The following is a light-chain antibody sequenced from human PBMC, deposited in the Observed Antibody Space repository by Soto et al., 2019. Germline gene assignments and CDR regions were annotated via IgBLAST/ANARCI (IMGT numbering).Light chain of an antibody. V-gene: IGLV2-11*01. CDR3: CSYAGSYPLV. J-gene: IGLJ1*01. CDR1: SSDVGGYNC. Sequence: SALAQPRSVSGSPGQSVTISCTGTSSDVGGYNCVSWYQHHPGKAPKLMIYDVDKRPSGVPGRFSGSKSGNTASLTISGLQAEDEADYYCCSYAGSYPLVFGTGTKVTVL. CDR2: DVD.